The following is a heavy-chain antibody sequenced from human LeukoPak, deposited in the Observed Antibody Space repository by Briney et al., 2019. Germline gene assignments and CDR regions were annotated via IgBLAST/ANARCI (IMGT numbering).Heavy chain of an antibody. CDR1: GYTFSNSG. Sequence: ASVRVSCKASGYTFSNSGISWVRQAPGQGLEWMGWISTYSGTTNYAHNLQGRLTMTTDTSTSTAYMELRNLKSDDTAVYYCARSGGYYFYMDVWGKGTTVTVSS. V-gene: IGHV1-18*01. D-gene: IGHD1-26*01. J-gene: IGHJ6*03. CDR3: ARSGGYYFYMDV. CDR2: ISTYSGTT.